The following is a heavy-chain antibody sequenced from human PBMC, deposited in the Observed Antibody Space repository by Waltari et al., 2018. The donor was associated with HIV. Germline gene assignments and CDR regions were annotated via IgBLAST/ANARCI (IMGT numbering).Heavy chain of an antibody. Sequence: QVQLQESGPGLVKPSETLSLTCSVSGGSINSYYWSWIRQPPGKGLEWIGYIYSSGSTNYNPSLKSRVTMSVDTSNNQFSLKMGSMTAADTAVYYCARGFVGQRYFDYWGRGTLVTVSS. CDR3: ARGFVGQRYFDY. J-gene: IGHJ4*02. V-gene: IGHV4-59*01. D-gene: IGHD6-6*01. CDR2: IYSSGST. CDR1: GGSINSYY.